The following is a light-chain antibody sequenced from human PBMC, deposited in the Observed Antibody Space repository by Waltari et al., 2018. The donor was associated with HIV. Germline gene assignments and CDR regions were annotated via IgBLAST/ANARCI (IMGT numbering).Light chain of an antibody. CDR3: VSYTSSSTLI. CDR1: SSDIGGYIY. J-gene: IGLJ2*01. CDR2: EAS. Sequence: QSALTQPASVSGSPGQSLTISCTGTSSDIGGYIYVSWYQQHSGTAPKLMIYEASNRPSRVSDRFSGSKSGNTASLTISGLQAEDEADYYCVSYTSSSTLILGGGTKVTVL. V-gene: IGLV2-14*01.